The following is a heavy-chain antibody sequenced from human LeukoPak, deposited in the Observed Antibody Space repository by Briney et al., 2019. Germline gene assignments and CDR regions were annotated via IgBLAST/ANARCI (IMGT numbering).Heavy chain of an antibody. CDR2: INHSGST. Sequence: SETLSLTCAVYGGSFSGYYWSWIRQPPGKRLEWIGEINHSGSTNYSPSLKSRVTISVDTSKNQFSLKLSSVTAADTAVYYCARHIYASRPGYFDWLAGGQPGAFDIWGQGTMVTVSS. CDR1: GGSFSGYY. V-gene: IGHV4-34*01. D-gene: IGHD3-9*01. CDR3: ARHIYASRPGYFDWLAGGQPGAFDI. J-gene: IGHJ3*02.